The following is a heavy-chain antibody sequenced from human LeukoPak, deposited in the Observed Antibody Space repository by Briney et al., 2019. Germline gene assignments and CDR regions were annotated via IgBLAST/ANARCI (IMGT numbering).Heavy chain of an antibody. J-gene: IGHJ4*02. CDR1: GGTFSSYA. CDR3: ARAGSYYDSSGYYSY. V-gene: IGHV1-69*13. Sequence: SVKVSCKASGGTFSSYAISWVRQAPGQGLEWMGGTIPIFGTANYAQKFQGRVTITADESTSTAYMELSSLRSEDTAVYYCARAGSYYDSSGYYSYWGQGTLVTVSS. CDR2: TIPIFGTA. D-gene: IGHD3-22*01.